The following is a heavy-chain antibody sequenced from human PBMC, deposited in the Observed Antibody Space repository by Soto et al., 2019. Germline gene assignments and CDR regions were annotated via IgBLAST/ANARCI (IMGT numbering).Heavy chain of an antibody. D-gene: IGHD4-17*01. CDR1: GFTVSSNY. CDR3: ARSPSDYGDYLDAFDI. Sequence: GGSLRLSCAASGFTVSSNYMSWVRQAPGKGLEWVSVIYSGGSTYYADSVKGRFTISRHNSKNTLYLQMNSLRAEDTAVYYCARSPSDYGDYLDAFDIWGQGTMVTVSS. CDR2: IYSGGST. J-gene: IGHJ3*02. V-gene: IGHV3-53*04.